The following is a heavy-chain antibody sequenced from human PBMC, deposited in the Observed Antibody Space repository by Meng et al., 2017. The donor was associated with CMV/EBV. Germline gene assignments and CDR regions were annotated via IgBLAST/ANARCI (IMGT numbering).Heavy chain of an antibody. D-gene: IGHD3-10*01. J-gene: IGHJ4*02. CDR1: GYTFTGYY. V-gene: IGHV1-2*02. Sequence: ASVKVSCKGSGYTFTGYYMHWVRQAPGQGLEWMGWINPNSGGTKSAQKFQGRVTMTRDTSISPAYMELSRLISDDTAVYYCAGEDYYGSGSYKGWGQGTMVTVSS. CDR2: INPNSGGT. CDR3: AGEDYYGSGSYKG.